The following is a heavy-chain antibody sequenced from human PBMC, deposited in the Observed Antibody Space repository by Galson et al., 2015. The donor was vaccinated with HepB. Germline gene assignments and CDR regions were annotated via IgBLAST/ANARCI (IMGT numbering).Heavy chain of an antibody. Sequence: QSGAEVKKPGESLRISCKGSGYSFTSYWISWVRQMPGKGLEWMGRIDPSDSYTNYSPSFQGHVTISADKSISTAYLQWSSLKASDTAMYYCAGPGRHYYDSRESLGPDYYYYYGMDVWGQGTTVTVSS. J-gene: IGHJ6*02. CDR3: AGPGRHYYDSRESLGPDYYYYYGMDV. V-gene: IGHV5-10-1*01. CDR2: IDPSDSYT. D-gene: IGHD3-22*01. CDR1: GYSFTSYW.